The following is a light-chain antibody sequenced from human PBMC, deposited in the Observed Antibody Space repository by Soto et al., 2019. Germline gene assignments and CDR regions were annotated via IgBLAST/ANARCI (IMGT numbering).Light chain of an antibody. V-gene: IGKV1-9*01. Sequence: DIQLTQSPSFLSASVGDRVTITCRASQGISSYLAWYQQKPGKAPKLLMYAASTSQSGVPSRFSGSGSGTEFTLTISSLQPEDFATYYCQHLNSYSYTFGQGTKLEIK. CDR3: QHLNSYSYT. J-gene: IGKJ2*01. CDR2: AAS. CDR1: QGISSY.